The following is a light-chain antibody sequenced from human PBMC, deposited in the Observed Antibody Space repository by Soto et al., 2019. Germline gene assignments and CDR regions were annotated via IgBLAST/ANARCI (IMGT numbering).Light chain of an antibody. CDR1: PGPVTSTHY. J-gene: IGLJ3*02. Sequence: QAVVTQDPSLTVSPGGTVTLTCDSSPGPVTSTHYTYWFQQKPGQAPRTLIYDTSNRHSWTPARFSGSLLGGKAALTLSGAQPEDEAEYHCLLSYSGDVVFGGGTKLTVL. CDR3: LLSYSGDVV. V-gene: IGLV7-46*01. CDR2: DTS.